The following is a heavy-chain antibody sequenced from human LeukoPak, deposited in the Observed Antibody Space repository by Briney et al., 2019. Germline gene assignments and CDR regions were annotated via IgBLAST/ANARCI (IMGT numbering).Heavy chain of an antibody. J-gene: IGHJ4*02. V-gene: IGHV4-4*07. Sequence: SETLSLTCTVSGGSISSYYWSWIRQPAGKGLEWIGRIYTSGSTNYNPSLKSRVTMSVDTSKNQFSLKLSSVTAADTAVYYCVRVRVGSNWNYGSFDYWGQGTLVTVSS. CDR1: GGSISSYY. CDR3: VRVRVGSNWNYGSFDY. D-gene: IGHD1-7*01. CDR2: IYTSGST.